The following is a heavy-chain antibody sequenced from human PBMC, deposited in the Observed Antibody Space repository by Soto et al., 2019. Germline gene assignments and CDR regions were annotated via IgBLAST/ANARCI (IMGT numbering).Heavy chain of an antibody. J-gene: IGHJ3*02. Sequence: LVESVTTSCKVSGNTFTSHGIAWVLQMPGKGLELMGAIYPADSYTIYSPSFECQVTISVDKSISTAYLQWSSLKASDTAMYYCVRPQAKELGTIRGAFDIWGQGTKVTVSS. CDR1: GNTFTSHG. CDR2: IYPADSYT. CDR3: VRPQAKELGTIRGAFDI. V-gene: IGHV5-51*01. D-gene: IGHD3-10*01.